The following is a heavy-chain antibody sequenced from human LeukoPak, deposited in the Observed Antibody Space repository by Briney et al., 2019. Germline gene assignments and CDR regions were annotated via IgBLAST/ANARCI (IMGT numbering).Heavy chain of an antibody. J-gene: IGHJ4*02. D-gene: IGHD1-7*01. V-gene: IGHV4-59*01. CDR1: GGSISSYY. CDR3: ARVSGTTPTYFDY. Sequence: PSETLSLTCTVSGGSISSYYWSWIRQPPGKGLEWIGYIYYSGSTNYNPSLKSRVTISVDTSKNQFSLKLSSVTAADTAVYYCARVSGTTPTYFDYWGQGTLVTVSS. CDR2: IYYSGST.